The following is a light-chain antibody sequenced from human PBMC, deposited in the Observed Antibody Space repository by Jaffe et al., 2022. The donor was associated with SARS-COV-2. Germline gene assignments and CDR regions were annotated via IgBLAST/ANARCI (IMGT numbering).Light chain of an antibody. CDR3: QQANSLPLT. CDR1: QDVNSW. CDR2: GAS. V-gene: IGKV1-12*01. Sequence: DIQMTQSPSSVSASVGDRVTITCRASQDVNSWLAWYQQKPGKAPKLLIYGASSLQSGVPSRFSGSGSGTEFTLTINNLQPEDFATYYCQQANSLPLTFGGGTKVEIK. J-gene: IGKJ4*01.